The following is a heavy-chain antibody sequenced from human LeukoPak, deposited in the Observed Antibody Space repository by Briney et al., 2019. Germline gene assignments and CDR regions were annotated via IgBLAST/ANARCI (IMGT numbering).Heavy chain of an antibody. J-gene: IGHJ4*02. CDR1: GFTVSSNY. CDR3: AREDLDWNYFDY. CDR2: IYSGGST. V-gene: IGHV3-53*05. Sequence: GGSLRLSCAASGFTVSSNYMSWVRQAPGKGLEWVSVIYSGGSTYYADSVKGRFTISRDNSKNTLYLQMNSLRAEDTAVYYCAREDLDWNYFDYWGQGTLVTVSS. D-gene: IGHD3/OR15-3a*01.